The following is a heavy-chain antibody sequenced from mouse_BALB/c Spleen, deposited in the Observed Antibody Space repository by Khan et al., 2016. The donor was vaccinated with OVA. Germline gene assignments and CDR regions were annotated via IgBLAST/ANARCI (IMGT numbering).Heavy chain of an antibody. CDR1: GFVFSSYD. Sequence: EVRLVESGGGLVKPGGSLKLSCTASGFVFSSYDMSWVRQTPDKRLEWVAYISSGGDSTYSPATVKGRFTISRENAKNTLYLQMNSLKSEDTAMYFCTRRPGYFDVWGAGTTVTVSS. J-gene: IGHJ1*01. CDR2: ISSGGDST. CDR3: TRRPGYFDV. V-gene: IGHV5-12-1*01.